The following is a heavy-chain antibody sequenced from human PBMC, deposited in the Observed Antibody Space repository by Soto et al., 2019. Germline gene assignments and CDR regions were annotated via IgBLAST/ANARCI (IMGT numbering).Heavy chain of an antibody. Sequence: GGSLRLSCAASGFTFSSYWMSWVRQAPGKGLEWVANIKQDGSEKYYVDSVKGRFTISRDNAKNSLYLQMNSLRAEDTAVYYCARVGRLRDTDAFDIWGQGTMVTVSS. J-gene: IGHJ3*02. CDR1: GFTFSSYW. D-gene: IGHD4-17*01. V-gene: IGHV3-7*01. CDR2: IKQDGSEK. CDR3: ARVGRLRDTDAFDI.